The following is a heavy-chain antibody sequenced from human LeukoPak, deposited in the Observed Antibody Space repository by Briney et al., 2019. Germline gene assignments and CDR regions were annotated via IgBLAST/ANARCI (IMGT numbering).Heavy chain of an antibody. J-gene: IGHJ4*02. CDR3: ATETNGRHYDY. V-gene: IGHV3-21*06. CDR1: GLTFSTSG. Sequence: GGSLRLSCTASGLTFSTSGFNWVRQAPGKGLEWVASIGPTGSDRYHADSIKGRFTISRDNANNFLYLQMNSLRAEDTAVYYCATETNGRHYDYWGQGTLLTISS. D-gene: IGHD1-14*01. CDR2: IGPTGSDR.